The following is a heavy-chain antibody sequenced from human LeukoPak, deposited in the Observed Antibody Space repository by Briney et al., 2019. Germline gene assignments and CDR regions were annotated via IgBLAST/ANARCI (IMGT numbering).Heavy chain of an antibody. CDR3: AKLSRLAAPH. Sequence: PGGSLRLSCAASGFTFSSYGMHGVRQAPGKGLGWVAFIRYDGSNKYYADSVKGRFTISRDNSKNTPYLQMNSLRAEDTAVYYCAKLSRLAAPHWGQGTLVTVSS. V-gene: IGHV3-30*02. CDR1: GFTFSSYG. CDR2: IRYDGSNK. J-gene: IGHJ4*02. D-gene: IGHD6-13*01.